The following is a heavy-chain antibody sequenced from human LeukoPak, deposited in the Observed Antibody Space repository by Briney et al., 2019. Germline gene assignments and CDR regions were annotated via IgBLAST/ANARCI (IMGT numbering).Heavy chain of an antibody. CDR1: KFTFNNYA. D-gene: IGHD5-12*01. Sequence: GGSLRLSCLASKFTFNNYAMTWVRQAPGKGLEWVSAISGSGGSTYYADSVKGRFTISRDNSKNTLYLQMNSLRAEDTAVYYCAKDQSYSGYDFDYWGQGTLVTVSS. CDR2: ISGSGGST. CDR3: AKDQSYSGYDFDY. V-gene: IGHV3-23*01. J-gene: IGHJ4*02.